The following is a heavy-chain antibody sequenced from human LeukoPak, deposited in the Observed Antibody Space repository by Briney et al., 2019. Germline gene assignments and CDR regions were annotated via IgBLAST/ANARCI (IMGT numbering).Heavy chain of an antibody. CDR2: INPSGGST. CDR3: AREGSGWSFDY. V-gene: IGHV1-46*01. D-gene: IGHD6-19*01. J-gene: IGHJ4*02. Sequence: GASVKVSCKASGYTFTSYYMHWVRQAPGQGLEWMGIINPSGGSTSYAQKFQGRVAMTRDMSTSTVYMELSSLRSEDTAVYYCAREGSGWSFDYWGQGTLVTVSS. CDR1: GYTFTSYY.